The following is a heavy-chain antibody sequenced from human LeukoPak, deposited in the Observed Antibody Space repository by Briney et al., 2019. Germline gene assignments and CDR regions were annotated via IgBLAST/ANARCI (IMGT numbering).Heavy chain of an antibody. J-gene: IGHJ6*02. CDR3: ARVQGLTAPPPYGLDV. CDR2: IIPVLNIT. D-gene: IGHD5-18*01. CDR1: GGTFSSSA. Sequence: ASVKVSCKTSGGTFSSSAITWVRQAPGQGLEWMGRIIPVLNITSYAQKFQGRVTITADTSTSTVYMELSSLRSEETAVYYCARVQGLTAPPPYGLDVWGQGTTVIVSS. V-gene: IGHV1-69*04.